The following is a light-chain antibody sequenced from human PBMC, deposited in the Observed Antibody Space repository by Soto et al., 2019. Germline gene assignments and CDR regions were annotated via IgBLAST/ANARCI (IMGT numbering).Light chain of an antibody. J-gene: IGKJ5*01. Sequence: EIVLTQSPATLSLSPGEIANLSGSASETIRGLLAWYQQRPGQPPRLLIYDTSNRATGITARFSGSGSGTDFTLTISGIEPADLGVYYCQQRHNWHINCGHGTRRELK. V-gene: IGKV3-11*01. CDR1: ETIRGL. CDR3: QQRHNWHIN. CDR2: DTS.